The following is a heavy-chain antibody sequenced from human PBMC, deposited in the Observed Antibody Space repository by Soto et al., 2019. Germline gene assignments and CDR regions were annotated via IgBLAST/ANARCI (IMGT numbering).Heavy chain of an antibody. V-gene: IGHV4-34*01. Sequence: KTXGTLALTCAVYGGSFSGYYWSGIRQPPGKGLEWIGEINHSGSTNYNPSLKSRVTISVDTSNNHFSLKLSSVTAADTAVYYCARGLSPYYYVSTFDPWGQGTLVTVSS. CDR3: ARGLSPYYYVSTFDP. J-gene: IGHJ5*02. CDR2: INHSGST. D-gene: IGHD3-10*01. CDR1: GGSFSGYY.